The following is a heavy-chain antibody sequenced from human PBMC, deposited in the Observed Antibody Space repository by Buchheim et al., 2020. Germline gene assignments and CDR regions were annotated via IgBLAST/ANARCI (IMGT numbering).Heavy chain of an antibody. D-gene: IGHD2-2*01. CDR3: ARRCCSSTSCYEGFHY. V-gene: IGHV4-61*01. CDR1: GGSVSSGSYY. Sequence: QVQLQESGPGLVKSSETLSLTCTVSGGSVSSGSYYWSWIRQPPGKGLEWIGYIYYTGSTNYTPSLRSRVTISVDTSRNQFPLKLNSVTAADTAVYYCARRCCSSTSCYEGFHYWGQGTL. J-gene: IGHJ4*02. CDR2: IYYTGST.